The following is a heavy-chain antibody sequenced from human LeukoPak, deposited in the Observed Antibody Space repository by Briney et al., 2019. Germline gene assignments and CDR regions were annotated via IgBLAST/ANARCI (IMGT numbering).Heavy chain of an antibody. CDR3: ARDLLSLPHKYFDS. Sequence: SGGSLRLSCAASGFSFSNYGMHWVRQAPGKGLEWVAYIRYDGSQKYYGDSVKGRFTISRDNSKNTVYLQMNSLRDEDTAVYYCARDLLSLPHKYFDSWGRGTLVTVSS. CDR1: GFSFSNYG. J-gene: IGHJ4*02. D-gene: IGHD3-16*01. V-gene: IGHV3-30*02. CDR2: IRYDGSQK.